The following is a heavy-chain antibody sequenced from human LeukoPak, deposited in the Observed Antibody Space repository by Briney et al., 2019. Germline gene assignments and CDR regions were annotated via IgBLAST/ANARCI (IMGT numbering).Heavy chain of an antibody. CDR3: ARVEDYDILTGFDY. D-gene: IGHD3-9*01. V-gene: IGHV3-7*01. CDR1: GFTFSSYW. Sequence: GGSLRLSCAASGFTFSSYWMSWVRQAPGKGLEWVANIKQDGREKYSVDSVKGRFTISRDNAKNSLYLQMNSLRAEDTAVYYCARVEDYDILTGFDYWGQGTLVTVSS. CDR2: IKQDGREK. J-gene: IGHJ4*02.